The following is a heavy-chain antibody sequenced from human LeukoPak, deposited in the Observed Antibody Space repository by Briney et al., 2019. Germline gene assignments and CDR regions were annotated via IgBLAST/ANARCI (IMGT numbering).Heavy chain of an antibody. D-gene: IGHD3-22*01. CDR2: IYHSGST. V-gene: IGHV4-30-2*01. J-gene: IGHJ4*02. Sequence: PSETLPLTCTVSGGSISSGGYYWSWIRQPPGKGLEWIGYIYHSGSTYYNPSLKSRVTISVDRSKNQFSLKLSSVTAADTAVYYCARQRYYYDSSGYYYEDYWGQGTLVTVSS. CDR1: GGSISSGGYY. CDR3: ARQRYYYDSSGYYYEDY.